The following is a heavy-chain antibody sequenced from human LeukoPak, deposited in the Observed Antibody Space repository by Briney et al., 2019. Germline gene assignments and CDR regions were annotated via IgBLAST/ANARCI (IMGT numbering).Heavy chain of an antibody. D-gene: IGHD3-9*01. Sequence: ASVKVSCKASGYTFTGYYMHWVRQAPGQGLEWMGWINPNSGGTNYAQKFQGRVTMTRDTSISTAYMELSRLRSDDTAVYYCARYDILTGSGGYWGQGTLVTVSS. J-gene: IGHJ4*02. V-gene: IGHV1-2*02. CDR2: INPNSGGT. CDR3: ARYDILTGSGGY. CDR1: GYTFTGYY.